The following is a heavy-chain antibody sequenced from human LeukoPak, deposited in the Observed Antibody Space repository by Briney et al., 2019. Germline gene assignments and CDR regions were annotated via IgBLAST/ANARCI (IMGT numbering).Heavy chain of an antibody. V-gene: IGHV3-33*01. CDR3: ARDGGTGQDQIYYYYGMDV. Sequence: GGSLRLSCAASGFTFSSYGMHWVRQAPGKGLEWVAVIWYDGSNKYYADSVKGRFTISRDNSKNTLYLQMNSLRAEDTAVYYCARDGGTGQDQIYYYYGMDVWGQGTTVTVSS. CDR2: IWYDGSNK. CDR1: GFTFSSYG. D-gene: IGHD3/OR15-3a*01. J-gene: IGHJ6*02.